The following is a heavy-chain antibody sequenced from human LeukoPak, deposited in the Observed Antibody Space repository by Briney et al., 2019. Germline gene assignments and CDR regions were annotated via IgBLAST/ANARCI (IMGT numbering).Heavy chain of an antibody. CDR2: IYTSGST. CDR3: ARSSSSGWGFRFDP. D-gene: IGHD6-19*01. J-gene: IGHJ5*02. Sequence: SETLSLTCTVSGGSISSYYWSWIRQSPGKGLEWIGRIYTSGSTNYNPSLKSRVTVSVDTSKNQFSLKLSSVTAADTAVYYCARSSSSGWGFRFDPWGQGTLVTVSS. V-gene: IGHV4-4*07. CDR1: GGSISSYY.